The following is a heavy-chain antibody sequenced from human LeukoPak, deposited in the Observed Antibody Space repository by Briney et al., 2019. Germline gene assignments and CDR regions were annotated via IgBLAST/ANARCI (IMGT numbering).Heavy chain of an antibody. CDR2: ISAYNGNA. Sequence: ASVKVSCKASGYTFTSYGISWVRQAPGQGLEWMGWISAYNGNANYAQKLQGRVSMTTDTSTSTAYMELRSLRSDDTAVYYCASLGGVTEAFDYWGQGTLVTVSS. CDR3: ASLGGVTEAFDY. V-gene: IGHV1-18*01. D-gene: IGHD2-8*02. CDR1: GYTFTSYG. J-gene: IGHJ4*02.